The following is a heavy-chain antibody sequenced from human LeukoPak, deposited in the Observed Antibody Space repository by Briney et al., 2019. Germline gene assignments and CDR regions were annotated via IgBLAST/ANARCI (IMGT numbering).Heavy chain of an antibody. D-gene: IGHD6-19*01. J-gene: IGHJ4*02. Sequence: PGGSPRLSCAASGLTFSNYWMHWVPQAPGKGLVWVSRISSDESITSYADSVKGRFTISRDNAKNTLFLQMNGLRAEDTAVYYCARVSLSSGCLSNWGQGTLVTVSS. CDR2: ISSDESIT. CDR3: ARVSLSSGCLSN. CDR1: GLTFSNYW. V-gene: IGHV3-74*01.